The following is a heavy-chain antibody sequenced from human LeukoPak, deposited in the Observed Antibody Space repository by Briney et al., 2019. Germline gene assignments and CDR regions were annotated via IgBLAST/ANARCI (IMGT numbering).Heavy chain of an antibody. Sequence: SVKVSFKASGGTFSSYAISWVRQAPGQGLEWMGRIIPILGIANYAQKFQGRVTITADKSTSTAYMELSSLKSEDTAVYYCARDGYNRGAFDIWGQGTMVTVSS. J-gene: IGHJ3*02. CDR3: ARDGYNRGAFDI. CDR2: IIPILGIA. D-gene: IGHD5-24*01. CDR1: GGTFSSYA. V-gene: IGHV1-69*04.